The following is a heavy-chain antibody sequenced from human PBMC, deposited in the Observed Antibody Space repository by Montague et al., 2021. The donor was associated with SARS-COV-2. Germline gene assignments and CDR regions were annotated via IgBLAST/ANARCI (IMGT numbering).Heavy chain of an antibody. D-gene: IGHD3-3*02. V-gene: IGHV4-34*01. CDR3: ARDASISRWLRGRERYHFYHMDV. Sequence: SETLSLTCTIHGGSFSGGSFSGFYWNWVRQAPGKGLEWIGEINDSGSTNYKPSLRSRVTISVDKSDNQLSLSLRSVTAADTGVYYCARDASISRWLRGRERYHFYHMDVWGQGTTVTVSS. CDR1: GGSFSGFY. CDR2: INDSGST. J-gene: IGHJ6*02.